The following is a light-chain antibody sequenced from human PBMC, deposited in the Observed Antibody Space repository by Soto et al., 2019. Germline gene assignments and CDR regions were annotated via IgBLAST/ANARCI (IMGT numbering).Light chain of an antibody. CDR2: DAS. CDR3: QQYNNWPLT. J-gene: IGKJ4*01. Sequence: ETVLTQSPATLSVSPGGGATLSCRTSQSINDSLAWYQQKPGQPPRLLIYDASTTATGFPARFGGGGFGTEFTLTINSLQSEDFEVYYCQQYNNWPLTFGGGTKVDI. V-gene: IGKV3D-15*01. CDR1: QSINDS.